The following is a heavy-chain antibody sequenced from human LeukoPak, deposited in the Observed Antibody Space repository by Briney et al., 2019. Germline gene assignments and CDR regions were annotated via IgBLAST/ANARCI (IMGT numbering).Heavy chain of an antibody. V-gene: IGHV4-34*01. D-gene: IGHD7-27*01. CDR3: ARRPTGDPKFDY. CDR2: INHSGST. CDR1: GGSFSGYY. Sequence: SETLSLTCAVYGGSFSGYYWRWSWIRQPPGKGLEWIGEINHSGSTNYNPSLKSRVTISVDTSKNQFSLKLRFVTAADTAVYYCARRPTGDPKFDYWGQGTLVTVSS. J-gene: IGHJ4*02.